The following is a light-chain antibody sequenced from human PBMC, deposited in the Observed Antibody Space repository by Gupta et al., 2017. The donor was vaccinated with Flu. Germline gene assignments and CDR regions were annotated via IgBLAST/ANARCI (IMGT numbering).Light chain of an antibody. Sequence: DIQMTQPPSTLSASVGDRVTITCRASQSISSWLAWYQHRPGKAPKLLIYKASVLESGVPSRLRGSGSGTEFTLTISSLQPDDFATYYCQQYDSYSTFGQGTKVEIK. J-gene: IGKJ1*01. V-gene: IGKV1-5*03. CDR1: QSISSW. CDR3: QQYDSYST. CDR2: KAS.